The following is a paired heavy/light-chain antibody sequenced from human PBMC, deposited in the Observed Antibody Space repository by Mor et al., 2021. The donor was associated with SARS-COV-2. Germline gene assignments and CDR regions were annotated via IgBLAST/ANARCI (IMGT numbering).Heavy chain of an antibody. J-gene: IGHJ3*02. CDR1: GFSLSTTGVG. V-gene: IGHV2-5*01. Sequence: QITLKESGPTLVKPTQTLTLTCTFSGFSLSTTGVGVGWIRQPPGKALEWLALIYWNDDKRYGPSLKSRLTITKDTSKNQVVLTMTNMDPVDTATYYCAHSSRFYYQSSGYYRDAFDIWGQGTMVTVSS. CDR3: AHSSRFYYQSSGYYRDAFDI. D-gene: IGHD3-22*01. CDR2: IYWNDDK.
Light chain of an antibody. CDR2: KAS. CDR1: QTISSW. CDR3: QQYHSYFT. J-gene: IGKJ4*01. Sequence: DIQMTQSPSTLSASVGDRVTITCRASQTISSWLAWYQQKPGKAPKLLIYKASSLESGVPSRFSGSGSGTEFTLTISSLQPDDFATYYCQQYHSYFTFGGGTKVEIK. V-gene: IGKV1-5*03.